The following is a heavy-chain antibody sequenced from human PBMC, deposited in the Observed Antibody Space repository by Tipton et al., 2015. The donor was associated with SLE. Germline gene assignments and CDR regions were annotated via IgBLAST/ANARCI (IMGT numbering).Heavy chain of an antibody. CDR2: IYPGDPET. CDR3: ARKLATAQNWYFDL. V-gene: IGHV5-51*03. J-gene: IGHJ2*01. Sequence: QLVQSGAEVKQPGESLKISCQGSGYNFAIYWIAWVRQMPGKGLEWMGIIYPGDPETKYSPSIQGQATFSVDKSTNTAYLQWNSLKASDTAMYFCARKLATAQNWYFDLWGRGTRVTVSS. CDR1: GYNFAIYW.